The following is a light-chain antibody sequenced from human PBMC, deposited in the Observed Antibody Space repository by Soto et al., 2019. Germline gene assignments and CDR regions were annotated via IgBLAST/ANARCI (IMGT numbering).Light chain of an antibody. J-gene: IGLJ2*01. V-gene: IGLV2-14*01. Sequence: QSALTQPASVSGSPGQSITISCTGTRSDVGGYNYVSWYQQHPGKAPKLMIYDVSNRTSGVSNRFSGSRSGNTASLTISGLQAEDEADYYCSSYTSGSTVVFGGGTKVTVL. CDR3: SSYTSGSTVV. CDR2: DVS. CDR1: RSDVGGYNY.